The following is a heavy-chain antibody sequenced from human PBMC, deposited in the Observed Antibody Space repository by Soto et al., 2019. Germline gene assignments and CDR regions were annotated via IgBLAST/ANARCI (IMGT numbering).Heavy chain of an antibody. V-gene: IGHV3-23*01. CDR3: AKDHRDYVWGSYRTFDY. CDR2: ISGSGGST. D-gene: IGHD3-16*02. J-gene: IGHJ4*02. CDR1: GFTFSSYA. Sequence: GSLTLSCAASGFTFSSYAMSWVRQAPGKGLEWVSAISGSGGSTYYADSVRGRFTIARDNSKKTLYLQMTSLRAEDTGVYYCAKDHRDYVWGSYRTFDYWGQGTLVTVSS.